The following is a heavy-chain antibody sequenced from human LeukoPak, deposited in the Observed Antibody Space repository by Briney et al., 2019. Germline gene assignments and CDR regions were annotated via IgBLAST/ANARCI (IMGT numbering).Heavy chain of an antibody. D-gene: IGHD3-16*01. CDR1: GFTFSSYE. V-gene: IGHV3-48*03. CDR3: VKEGVEYSYSYGDY. CDR2: INGRGGST. Sequence: PGGSLRLSCVASGFTFSSYEMNWVRQAPGKGLEWVSSINGRGGSTYYADSVKGRITISRDNAENTLYLQMNNLRPDDTAFYFCVKEGVEYSYSYGDYWGQGTLVTVSS. J-gene: IGHJ4*02.